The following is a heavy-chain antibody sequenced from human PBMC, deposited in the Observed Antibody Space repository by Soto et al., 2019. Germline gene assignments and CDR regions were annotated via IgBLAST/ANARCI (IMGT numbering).Heavy chain of an antibody. CDR3: ARGDRITMIRY. Sequence: PXEXLKISCKCSGDXFTSYWIVWVRQMPGKGLECIGIIYPGDSDTRYSPSFQGQVTISADKSIITAYLQWSSLKASDTAMYYCARGDRITMIRYWGQGTLATVS. CDR2: IYPGDSDT. J-gene: IGHJ4*02. D-gene: IGHD3-22*01. CDR1: GDXFTSYW. V-gene: IGHV5-51*01.